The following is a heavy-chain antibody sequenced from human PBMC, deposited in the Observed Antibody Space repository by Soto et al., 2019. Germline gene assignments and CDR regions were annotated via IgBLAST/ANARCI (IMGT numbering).Heavy chain of an antibody. CDR2: ISYDGNNK. J-gene: IGHJ6*02. D-gene: IGHD3-22*01. Sequence: GGSLRRSCAACGFSLSNNGMHWVRQAPGKGLEWVAVISYDGNNKYYADSVKGRFTISRDNSKNTVYLEMNNLRAEDTAMYYCAKGGSGNYLTNYYYYGMDVWGQGTTVTVSS. CDR1: GFSLSNNG. V-gene: IGHV3-30*18. CDR3: AKGGSGNYLTNYYYYGMDV.